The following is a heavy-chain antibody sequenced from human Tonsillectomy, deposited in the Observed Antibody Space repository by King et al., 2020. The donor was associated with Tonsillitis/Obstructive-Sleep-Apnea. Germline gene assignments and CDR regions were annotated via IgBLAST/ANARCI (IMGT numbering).Heavy chain of an antibody. CDR3: AREGISDCGDDCPFYY. CDR1: GFPLRNYW. Sequence: VQLVESGGGLVQPGGSLRLSCEVYGFPLRNYWMSWVRQAPGKGLEWVANIKEDGSEEYYVDSVKGRFTISRDNAKNSLFLQMNRLRAEDTAVYYCAREGISDCGDDCPFYYWGQGAQVTVSS. CDR2: IKEDGSEE. D-gene: IGHD2-21*02. J-gene: IGHJ4*02. V-gene: IGHV3-7*01.